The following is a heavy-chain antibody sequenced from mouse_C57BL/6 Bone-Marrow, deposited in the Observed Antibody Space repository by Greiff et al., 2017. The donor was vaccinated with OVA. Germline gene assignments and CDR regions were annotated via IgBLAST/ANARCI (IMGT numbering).Heavy chain of an antibody. CDR2: IDPSDSST. CDR1: GYTFTSYW. J-gene: IGHJ2*01. D-gene: IGHD2-3*01. V-gene: IGHV1-50*01. Sequence: VQLQQSGAELVKPGASVKLSCKASGYTFTSYWMQWVKQRPGQGLEWIGEIDPSDSSTYYNQKFKGQATLTVDTSSSTAYMQLSSLTSEDSADYYCAREGRWYVDYWGQGTTRTVSA. CDR3: AREGRWYVDY.